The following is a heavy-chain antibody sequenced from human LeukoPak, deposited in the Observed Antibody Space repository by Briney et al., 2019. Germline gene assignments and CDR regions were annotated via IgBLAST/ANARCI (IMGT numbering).Heavy chain of an antibody. CDR2: INHRGST. CDR1: GGSFSDYY. Sequence: PSETLSLTCAGYGGSFSDYYWTWIRQPPGKGLEWIGEINHRGSTHYNPSLKSRVTISVDTSKKQFSLKLSPVTAADTAVYYCATYSTGFDIWGQGTVVTVSS. D-gene: IGHD6-19*01. J-gene: IGHJ3*02. V-gene: IGHV4-34*01. CDR3: ATYSTGFDI.